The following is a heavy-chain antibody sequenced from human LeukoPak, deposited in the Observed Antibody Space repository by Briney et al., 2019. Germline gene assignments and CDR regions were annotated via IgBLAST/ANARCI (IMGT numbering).Heavy chain of an antibody. D-gene: IGHD3-22*01. V-gene: IGHV3-23*01. J-gene: IGHJ4*02. CDR3: ARLPTFYYDSSGYHYDY. CDR1: GFTFYNYA. CDR2: TAGSGISK. Sequence: GGSLRLSCVASGFTFYNYAMSWVRQAPGRGLEWASSTAGSGISKDYADSVKGRFTISKDKSKSTLYLQMDNLRAEDTGVYFCARLPTFYYDSSGYHYDYWGQGTLVTVSS.